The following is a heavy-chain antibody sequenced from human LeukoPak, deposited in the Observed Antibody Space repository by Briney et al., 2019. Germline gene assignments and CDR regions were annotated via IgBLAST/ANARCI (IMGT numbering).Heavy chain of an antibody. D-gene: IGHD3-10*01. V-gene: IGHV4-39*01. CDR2: IYYSGST. Sequence: EASETLSLTCTVSGGSINTSRYYWRWIRQPPGKGLEWIGNIYYSGSTYYNPSLKSRVTISVDTSKNQFSLKLSSVTAADTAVYYCARQDYYYNWFDPWGQGTLVTVSS. CDR3: ARQDYYYNWFDP. CDR1: GGSINTSRYY. J-gene: IGHJ5*02.